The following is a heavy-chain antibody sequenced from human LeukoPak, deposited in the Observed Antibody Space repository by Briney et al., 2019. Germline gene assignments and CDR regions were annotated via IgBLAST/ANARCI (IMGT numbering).Heavy chain of an antibody. Sequence: ASVKVSCKASGGTFSSYAISWVRQAPGQGLEWMGRIIPILGIANYAQKFQGRVTITADKSTSTAYMELSSLRSEDTAVYYCADLRITMVRGVPGWGQGTLVTVSS. V-gene: IGHV1-69*04. CDR2: IIPILGIA. CDR1: GGTFSSYA. D-gene: IGHD3-10*01. CDR3: ADLRITMVRGVPG. J-gene: IGHJ4*02.